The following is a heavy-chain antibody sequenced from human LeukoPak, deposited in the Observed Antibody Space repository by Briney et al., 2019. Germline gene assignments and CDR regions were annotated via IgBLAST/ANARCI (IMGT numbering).Heavy chain of an antibody. J-gene: IGHJ6*03. D-gene: IGHD3-10*01. CDR1: GGSISSSSYY. CDR2: IYYSGST. V-gene: IGHV4-39*01. CDR3: ARPVISGYYYYMDV. Sequence: SETLSLTCTVSGGSISSSSYYWGWIRQPPGKGLEWIGSIYYSGSTYYNPSLKSRVTISVDTSKNQFSLKLSSVTAADTAVYYCARPVISGYYYYMDVWGKGTTVTTSS.